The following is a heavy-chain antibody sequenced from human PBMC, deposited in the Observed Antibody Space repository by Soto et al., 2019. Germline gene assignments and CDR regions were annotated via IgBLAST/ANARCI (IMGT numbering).Heavy chain of an antibody. V-gene: IGHV3-7*03. Sequence: GGSLRLSCAAFGFTFSDFCMGWVRQAPGKGLEWVANIKKDGSETSYVDSVRGRFTISRDNAKNSLYLQMNSLRAEDTAVYYCARETLDYYDIFTGYGYWGQRTVVTGSS. J-gene: IGHJ4*02. CDR3: ARETLDYYDIFTGYGY. CDR2: IKKDGSET. CDR1: GFTFSDFC. D-gene: IGHD3-9*01.